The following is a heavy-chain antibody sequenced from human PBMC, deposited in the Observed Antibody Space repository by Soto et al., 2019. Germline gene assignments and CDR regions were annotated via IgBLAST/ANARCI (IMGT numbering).Heavy chain of an antibody. V-gene: IGHV3-11*06. CDR1: GFAFSDYY. CDR2: ISTSSSYT. J-gene: IGHJ4*02. CDR3: VKGEYYYASSGYYPFDY. D-gene: IGHD3-22*01. Sequence: PGGSLRLSCAASGFAFSDYYMSWIRQAPGKGLEWVSYISTSSSYTNYADSVKGRFTISRDNSKNTQYLQMSSLRADDTAVYYCVKGEYYYASSGYYPFDYWGQGTLVTVS.